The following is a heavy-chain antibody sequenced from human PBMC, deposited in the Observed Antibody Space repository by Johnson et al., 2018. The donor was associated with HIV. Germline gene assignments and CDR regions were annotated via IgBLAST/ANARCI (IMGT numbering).Heavy chain of an antibody. Sequence: QVQLVESGGGVVQPGRSLRLSCAASGFTFSSYAMHWVRQAPGQGLEWVAHVGHDGGIYPYAESVEGRYTVYRDNSKNTLYLQMNSLRGEDTAFYYCAKVTAVAVNDAFDIWGQGTMVTVSS. CDR1: GFTFSSYA. D-gene: IGHD6-19*01. J-gene: IGHJ3*02. CDR3: AKVTAVAVNDAFDI. CDR2: VGHDGGIY. V-gene: IGHV3-30*14.